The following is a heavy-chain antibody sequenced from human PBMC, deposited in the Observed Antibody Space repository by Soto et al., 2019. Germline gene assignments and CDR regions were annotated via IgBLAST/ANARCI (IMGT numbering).Heavy chain of an antibody. CDR3: AREAQGIWFGDPREDY. V-gene: IGHV3-11*01. CDR2: ISSSGSTI. D-gene: IGHD3-10*01. CDR1: GFTFSDYY. Sequence: GGSLRLSCAASGFTFSDYYMSWIRQAPGKGLEWVSYISSSGSTIYYADSVKGRFTISRDNAKNSLYLQMNSLRAEDTAVYYCAREAQGIWFGDPREDYWGQGTLVTVSS. J-gene: IGHJ4*02.